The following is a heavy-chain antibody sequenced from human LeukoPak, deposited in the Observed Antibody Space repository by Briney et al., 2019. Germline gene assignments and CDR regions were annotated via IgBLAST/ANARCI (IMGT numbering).Heavy chain of an antibody. D-gene: IGHD4-17*01. Sequence: ASVKVSCKASGYTFTSYDINWVRQATGQGLEWMGWMNPNSGNTGYAQKFQGRVTMTRNTSISTAYMELSSLRSEDTAVYYCARGIYGDSPYFHYYYGMDVWGQGTTVTVSS. CDR1: GYTFTSYD. CDR2: MNPNSGNT. V-gene: IGHV1-8*01. J-gene: IGHJ6*02. CDR3: ARGIYGDSPYFHYYYGMDV.